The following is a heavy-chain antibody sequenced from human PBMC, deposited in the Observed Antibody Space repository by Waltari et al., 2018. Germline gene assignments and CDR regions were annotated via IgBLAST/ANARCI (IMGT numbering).Heavy chain of an antibody. CDR2: IYSGGST. D-gene: IGHD1-1*01. V-gene: IGHV3-53*01. CDR3: AKREDV. Sequence: EVQLVESGGGLSQPGGSLRLSCAASGFTVSSNYMSWVRQAPGKGLEWVSVIYSGGSTYDADSVKGRFTNSRDKSKNTLYRQMNSLRAEDTGVDYWAKREDVWGQGTTVTVSS. J-gene: IGHJ6*02. CDR1: GFTVSSNY.